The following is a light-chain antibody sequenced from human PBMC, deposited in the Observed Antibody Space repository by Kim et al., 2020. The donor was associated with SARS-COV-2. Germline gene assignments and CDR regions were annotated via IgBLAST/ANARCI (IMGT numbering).Light chain of an antibody. J-gene: IGLJ3*02. Sequence: QSVLTQPASVSGSPGQSITISCTGTSSDVGGYNYVSWYQQHPGKAPKLMIYEVSHRPSGVSNRFSASKSGNTASLTISGLQAEDEADYYCSSYTSSSTWVFGGGTQLTVL. CDR2: EVS. CDR3: SSYTSSSTWV. V-gene: IGLV2-14*01. CDR1: SSDVGGYNY.